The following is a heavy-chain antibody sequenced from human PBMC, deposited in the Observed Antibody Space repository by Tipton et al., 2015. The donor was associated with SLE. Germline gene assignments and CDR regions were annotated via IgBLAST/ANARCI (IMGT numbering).Heavy chain of an antibody. Sequence: QLVQSGGEVKRPGASVKVSCKASGYTFTNFGVNWLRQAPGRGLEWLGWISPETGNTKYAQKLQGRVTVTTDTSTSTAYMDLWSLRSDDTAVYYCARDSAGVAAVGTGYYSGMDVWGQGTTVTVSS. D-gene: IGHD6-13*01. V-gene: IGHV1-18*01. CDR3: ARDSAGVAAVGTGYYSGMDV. CDR2: ISPETGNT. J-gene: IGHJ6*02. CDR1: GYTFTNFG.